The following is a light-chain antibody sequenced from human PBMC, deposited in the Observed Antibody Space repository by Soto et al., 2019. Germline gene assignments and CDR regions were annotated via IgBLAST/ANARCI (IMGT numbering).Light chain of an antibody. CDR2: TAA. CDR3: KRSNSLPPT. Sequence: DIQMTQSPSSLSASVGDRVTITCRASQSISSNLNWYQQKPGKAPKLLIYTAASLQSGVPSRFSGRGSGKDFTLPTAILQLEIFAPSSGKRSNSLPPTFGQGTKGNI. CDR1: QSISSN. J-gene: IGKJ1*01. V-gene: IGKV1-39*01.